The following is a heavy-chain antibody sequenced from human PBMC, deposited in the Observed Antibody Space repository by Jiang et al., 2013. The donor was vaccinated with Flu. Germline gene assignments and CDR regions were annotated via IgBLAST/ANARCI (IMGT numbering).Heavy chain of an antibody. CDR3: ATLFRGGDAFDF. D-gene: IGHD3-10*01. Sequence: GSLRLSCAASGLTFTTYEMNWVRQAPGKGLQWVSYISSSGSTMYYADSVKGRFTVSRDNAKKSLFLQMNSLRVEDTAVYYCATLFRGGDAFDFWGQGTMVTVSS. CDR2: ISSSGSTM. V-gene: IGHV3-48*03. J-gene: IGHJ3*01. CDR1: GLTFTTYE.